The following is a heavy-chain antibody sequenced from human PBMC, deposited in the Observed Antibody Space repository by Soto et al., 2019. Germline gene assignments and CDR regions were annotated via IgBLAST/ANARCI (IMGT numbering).Heavy chain of an antibody. Sequence: PGGSLRLSCAASGFTFSSYAMHWVRQAPGKGLEWVAVISYDGSNKYYADSVKGRFTISRDTSKNTLYLQINSQRAEDTALYPCARDSDSNYWRAGMDVWGQGTTVTVSS. CDR2: ISYDGSNK. D-gene: IGHD4-4*01. CDR1: GFTFSSYA. CDR3: ARDSDSNYWRAGMDV. V-gene: IGHV3-30-3*01. J-gene: IGHJ6*02.